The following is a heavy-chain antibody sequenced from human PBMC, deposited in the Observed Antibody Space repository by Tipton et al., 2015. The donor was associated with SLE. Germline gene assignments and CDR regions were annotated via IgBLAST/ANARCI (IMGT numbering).Heavy chain of an antibody. V-gene: IGHV4-4*07. CDR1: GVSLSNFY. Sequence: TLSLTCTVSGVSLSNFYWSWIRQPAGKGLEWIGRLYSSGSTNYHPSLKSRVTISVDTSTNQFYLKLNSLTAADTAVYYCARVPHTYSSDLLRFFHVDYWGQGTLVTVSS. CDR3: ARVPHTYSSDLLRFFHVDY. D-gene: IGHD6-25*01. CDR2: LYSSGST. J-gene: IGHJ4*02.